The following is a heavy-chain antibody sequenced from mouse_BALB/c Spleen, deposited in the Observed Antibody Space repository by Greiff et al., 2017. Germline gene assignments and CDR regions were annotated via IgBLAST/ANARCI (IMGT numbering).Heavy chain of an antibody. CDR3: ARNYYGSWFAY. J-gene: IGHJ3*01. V-gene: IGHV14-3*02. CDR2: IDPANGNT. CDR1: GFNIKDTY. Sequence: VQLKESGAELVKPGASVKLSCTASGFNIKDTYMHWVKQRPEQGLEWIGRIDPANGNTKYDPKFQGKATITADTSSNTAYLQLSSLTSEDTAVYYCARNYYGSWFAYWGQGTLVTVSA. D-gene: IGHD1-1*01.